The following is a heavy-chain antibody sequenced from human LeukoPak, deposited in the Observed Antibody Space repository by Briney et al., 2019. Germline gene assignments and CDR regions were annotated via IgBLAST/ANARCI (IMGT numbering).Heavy chain of an antibody. CDR1: GGSFSGYY. CDR3: ARGSGVWGSYRHILFDY. Sequence: SETLSLTCAVYGGSFSGYYWSWIRQPPGKGLEWIGEINHSGSTNYNPSLKSRVTISVDTSKNQFSLKLSSVTAADTAVYYCARGSGVWGSYRHILFDYWGQGTLVTVSS. J-gene: IGHJ4*02. D-gene: IGHD3-16*02. CDR2: INHSGST. V-gene: IGHV4-34*01.